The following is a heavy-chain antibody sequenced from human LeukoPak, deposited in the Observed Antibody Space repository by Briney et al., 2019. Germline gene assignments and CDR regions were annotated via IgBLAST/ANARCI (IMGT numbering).Heavy chain of an antibody. J-gene: IGHJ5*02. CDR1: GYTFTSYG. CDR3: ARDNSIADRGWWFDP. D-gene: IGHD4-23*01. CDR2: ISAYNGNT. Sequence: ASVKVSCKASGYTFTSYGISWVRQAPGQGLEWMGWISAYNGNTHYAQKLQGRVTMTTDTSTSTVYMGLSSLRSDDTAVYYCARDNSIADRGWWFDPWGQGTLVTVSS. V-gene: IGHV1-18*01.